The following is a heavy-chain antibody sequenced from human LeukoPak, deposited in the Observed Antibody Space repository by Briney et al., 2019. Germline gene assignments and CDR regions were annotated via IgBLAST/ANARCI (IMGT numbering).Heavy chain of an antibody. V-gene: IGHV4-59*01. D-gene: IGHD3-16*01. J-gene: IGHJ5*02. CDR1: GGSISSYY. CDR3: ARVNDYVWGGNWFDP. CDR2: IYYSGST. Sequence: KPSETLSLTCTVSGGSISSYYWSWIRQPPGKGLEWIGYIYYSGSTNYNPSLKSRVTISVDTSKNQFSLKLSSVTAADTAVYYCARVNDYVWGGNWFDPGAREPWSPSPQ.